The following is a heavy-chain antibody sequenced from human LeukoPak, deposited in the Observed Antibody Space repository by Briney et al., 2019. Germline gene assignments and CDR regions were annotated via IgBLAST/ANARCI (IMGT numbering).Heavy chain of an antibody. J-gene: IGHJ4*02. CDR3: AREPYDSSGHYFDY. D-gene: IGHD3-22*01. Sequence: GGSLRLSCAASGFTFSSYSMNWVRQAPGKGLEWVSSISSSSSYIYYADSMKGRFTISRDNDKNSLYLQMNSLRAEDTAVYYCAREPYDSSGHYFDYWGQGTLVTVSS. CDR2: ISSSSSYI. CDR1: GFTFSSYS. V-gene: IGHV3-21*01.